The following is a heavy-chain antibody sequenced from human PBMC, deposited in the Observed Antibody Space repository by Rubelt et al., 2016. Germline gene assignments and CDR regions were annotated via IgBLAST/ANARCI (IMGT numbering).Heavy chain of an antibody. V-gene: IGHV1-18*01. CDR1: GYTFTSYG. D-gene: IGHD1-26*01. CDR3: ARDVWELLEGDY. CDR2: ISAYNGNT. J-gene: IGHJ4*02. Sequence: QVQLVQSGAEVKKPGASVKVSCKASGYTFTSYGISWVRQAPGQGLEWMGWISAYNGNTNYGKKVQGRVTMTTDTSTSTAYMELRSRRSDETAVYYCARDVWELLEGDYWGQGTLVTVSS.